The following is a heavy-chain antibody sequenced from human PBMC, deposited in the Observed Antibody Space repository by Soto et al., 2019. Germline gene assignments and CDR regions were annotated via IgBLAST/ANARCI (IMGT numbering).Heavy chain of an antibody. V-gene: IGHV1-46*03. Sequence: GASVKVSCKASGCTFTSYYMHWVRQAPGQGLEWMGIINPSGGSTSYAQKFQGRVTMTRDTSTSTVYMELSSLRSEDTAVYYCAREGQWGNWFDPWGQGTLVTVSS. J-gene: IGHJ5*02. CDR3: AREGQWGNWFDP. CDR1: GCTFTSYY. D-gene: IGHD6-19*01. CDR2: INPSGGST.